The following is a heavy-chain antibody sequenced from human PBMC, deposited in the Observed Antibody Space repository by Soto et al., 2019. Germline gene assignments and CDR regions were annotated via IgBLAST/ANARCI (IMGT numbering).Heavy chain of an antibody. D-gene: IGHD3-22*01. CDR3: AKDTSYYYDSSGYSVDGAFDI. Sequence: LRLSCAASGFTFSSYAMSWVRQAPGKGLEWVSAISGSGGSTYYADSVKGRFTISRDNSKNTLYLQMNSLRAEDTAVYYCAKDTSYYYDSSGYSVDGAFDIWGQGTMVTVSS. J-gene: IGHJ3*02. CDR1: GFTFSSYA. V-gene: IGHV3-23*01. CDR2: ISGSGGST.